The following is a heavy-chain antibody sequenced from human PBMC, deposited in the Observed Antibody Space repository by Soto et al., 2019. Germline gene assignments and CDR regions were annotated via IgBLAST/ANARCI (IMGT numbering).Heavy chain of an antibody. Sequence: ASVKVSCKASGYTFTSYGISWVRQAPGQGLEWMGWISAYNGNTNYAQKLQGRVTMTTDTSTSTAYMELRSLRSDDTAVYYCARAEFKYCSSTSCYGEYGDYWGQGTLVTVSS. CDR1: GYTFTSYG. V-gene: IGHV1-18*01. D-gene: IGHD2-2*01. CDR3: ARAEFKYCSSTSCYGEYGDY. J-gene: IGHJ4*02. CDR2: ISAYNGNT.